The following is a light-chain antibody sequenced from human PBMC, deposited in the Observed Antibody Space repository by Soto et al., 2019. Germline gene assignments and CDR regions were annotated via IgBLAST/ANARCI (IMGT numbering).Light chain of an antibody. CDR3: QQYESFPLT. J-gene: IGKJ4*02. Sequence: EIVLTQSPGTLSLSPGERPTLSRRASRSVSSDYLAWYQQKPGQAPRLLIHGASNRATGIPDRFSGRGSGTDFTLTISRLEPEDFAVYYCQQYESFPLTFGGGTKV. V-gene: IGKV3-20*01. CDR2: GAS. CDR1: RSVSSDY.